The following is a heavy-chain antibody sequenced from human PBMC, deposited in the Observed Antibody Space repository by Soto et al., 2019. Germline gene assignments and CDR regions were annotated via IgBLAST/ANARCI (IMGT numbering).Heavy chain of an antibody. CDR2: ISNNGDAT. CDR1: GIKFRASD. V-gene: IGHV3-23*01. Sequence: EVFLSESGGGVTQPGGSLSLSCAAPGIKFRASDMSCVRQSQGKGLEWVSSISNNGDATNYSDCVKRRFHVSRDNSEKTVYLEMNRLRVEATAVYFCAQLTLWFGEFGRRYWGAGGLVNVSS. CDR3: AQLTLWFGEFGRRY. D-gene: IGHD3-10*01. J-gene: IGHJ4*02.